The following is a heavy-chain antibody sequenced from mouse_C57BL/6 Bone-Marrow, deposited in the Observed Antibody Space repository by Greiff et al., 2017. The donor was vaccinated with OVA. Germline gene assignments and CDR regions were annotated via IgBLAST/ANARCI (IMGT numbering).Heavy chain of an antibody. Sequence: EVMLVESGGDLVKPGGSLKLSCAASGFTFSSYGMSWVRQPPDKRLEWVATISSGGSYTYYPDSVKGRFTISRDNAKNTLYLQMSSLKSEDTAIYYCARQAFYYYGSSPPGFAYWGQGTLVTVSA. CDR1: GFTFSSYG. J-gene: IGHJ3*01. D-gene: IGHD1-1*01. CDR2: ISSGGSYT. V-gene: IGHV5-6*01. CDR3: ARQAFYYYGSSPPGFAY.